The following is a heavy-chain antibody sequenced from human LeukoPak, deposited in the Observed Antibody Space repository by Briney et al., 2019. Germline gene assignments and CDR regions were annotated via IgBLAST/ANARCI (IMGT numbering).Heavy chain of an antibody. J-gene: IGHJ5*02. D-gene: IGHD1-26*01. CDR1: GYTFSNHG. V-gene: IGHV3-33*01. Sequence: PGGSLRLSCATSGYTFSNHGMHWVRQAPGKGLEWVAVIWFDGSQQYYADSVRGRFTISRDSSENTVYLQMNGLRAEDTAVYYCARARGAYPNENWLDPWGQGTLVTVSS. CDR2: IWFDGSQQ. CDR3: ARARGAYPNENWLDP.